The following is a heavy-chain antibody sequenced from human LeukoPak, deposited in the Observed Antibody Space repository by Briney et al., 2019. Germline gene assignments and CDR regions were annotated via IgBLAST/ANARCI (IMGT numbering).Heavy chain of an antibody. J-gene: IGHJ4*02. CDR3: ARRSGLTYFDY. Sequence: GGSLRLSCAASGFTFSSYGMHWVRQAPDKGLEWVAVIWYDGSNKYYADSVKGRFTISRDNSKNTLYLQMNSLRAEDTAVYYCARRSGLTYFDYWGQGTLVTVSS. CDR2: IWYDGSNK. V-gene: IGHV3-33*01. CDR1: GFTFSSYG. D-gene: IGHD6-25*01.